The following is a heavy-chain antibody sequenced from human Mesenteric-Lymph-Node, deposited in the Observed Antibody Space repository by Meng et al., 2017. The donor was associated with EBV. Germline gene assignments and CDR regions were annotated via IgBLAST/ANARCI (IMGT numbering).Heavy chain of an antibody. CDR2: ITHSGST. Sequence: QGQLQESGPGLVKPSGTLSLTCAVSGGSIRSSNWWSWVRQTPGKGLEWIGEITHSGSTNYNPSLKSRVTISVDTSKNQFSLKLKSVTATDTAVYYCARGADRGANLGYWGQGTLVTVSS. CDR1: GGSIRSSNW. V-gene: IGHV4-4*02. D-gene: IGHD3-10*01. J-gene: IGHJ4*02. CDR3: ARGADRGANLGY.